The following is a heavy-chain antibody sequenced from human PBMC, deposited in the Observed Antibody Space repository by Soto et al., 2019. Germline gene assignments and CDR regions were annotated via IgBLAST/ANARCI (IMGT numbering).Heavy chain of an antibody. CDR1: GFTFGDYA. V-gene: IGHV3-49*03. J-gene: IGHJ4*02. CDR2: IRSKAYGGTT. Sequence: GGSLRLSCTASGFTFGDYAMSWFRQAPGKGLEWVGFIRSKAYGGTTEYAASVKGRFTISRDDSKSIAYLQMNSLKTEDTAVYYCTTTYYYAGPPDYWGQGTLVTVSS. CDR3: TTTYYYAGPPDY. D-gene: IGHD3-10*01.